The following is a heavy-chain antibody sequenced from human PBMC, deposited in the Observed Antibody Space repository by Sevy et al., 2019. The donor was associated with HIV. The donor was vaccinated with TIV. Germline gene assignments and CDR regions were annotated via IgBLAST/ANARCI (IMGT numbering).Heavy chain of an antibody. D-gene: IGHD6-19*01. Sequence: GGSLRLSCAISGFTVNDKYIIWVRQAPGKGLEWVSVIFSSGSTYYADSAKGRFTIARDNSKNKVDLQMNSVRAEDTAVYYCVSLFLSYRSCWSYFDYWGQGTLVTVSS. CDR1: GFTVNDKY. CDR3: VSLFLSYRSCWSYFDY. J-gene: IGHJ4*02. CDR2: IFSSGST. V-gene: IGHV3-66*01.